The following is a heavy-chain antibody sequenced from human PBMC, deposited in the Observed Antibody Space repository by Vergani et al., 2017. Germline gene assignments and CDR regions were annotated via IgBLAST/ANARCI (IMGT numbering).Heavy chain of an antibody. D-gene: IGHD2-21*01. CDR3: ARSSYCGGDCFSYYFDY. Sequence: VQLVESGGGLVQPGGSLRLSCAASGFTFSSYSMNWVRQAPGKGLEWVSSISSSSSYIYYADSVKGRFTISRDNAKNSLYLQMNSLRAEDTAVYYCARSSYCGGDCFSYYFDYWGQGTLVTVSS. CDR1: GFTFSSYS. CDR2: ISSSSSYI. J-gene: IGHJ4*02. V-gene: IGHV3-21*01.